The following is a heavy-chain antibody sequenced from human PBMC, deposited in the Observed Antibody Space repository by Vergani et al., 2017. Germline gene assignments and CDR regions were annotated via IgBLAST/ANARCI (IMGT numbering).Heavy chain of an antibody. J-gene: IGHJ6*02. CDR2: IIPILGIA. Sequence: QVQLVQSGAEVKKPGSSVKVSCKASGGTFSSYTISWVRQAPGQGLEWMGMIIPILGIANYAQKFQGRVTITADKSTSTAYMELSSLRSEDTAVYYCARDPYRNDYGSGSYTTDRFYGMDVWGQGTTVTVSS. CDR3: ARDPYRNDYGSGSYTTDRFYGMDV. V-gene: IGHV1-69*08. CDR1: GGTFSSYT. D-gene: IGHD3-10*01.